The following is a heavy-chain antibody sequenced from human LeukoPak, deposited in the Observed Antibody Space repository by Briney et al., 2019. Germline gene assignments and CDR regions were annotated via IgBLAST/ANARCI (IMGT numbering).Heavy chain of an antibody. CDR3: ARDTYYDFWSGYYGAVYAFDI. D-gene: IGHD3-3*01. V-gene: IGHV4-4*07. CDR1: GGSISSYY. CDR2: IYTSGST. J-gene: IGHJ3*02. Sequence: SETLSLTCTVSGGSISSYYWSWIRQPAGKGLEWIGRIYTSGSTNYNPSLKSRVTMSVDTSKNQFSLKLSSVTAADTAVYYCARDTYYDFWSGYYGAVYAFDIWGQGTMVTVSS.